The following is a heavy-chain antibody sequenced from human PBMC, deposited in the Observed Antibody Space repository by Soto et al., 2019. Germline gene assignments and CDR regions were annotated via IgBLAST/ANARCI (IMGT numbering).Heavy chain of an antibody. V-gene: IGHV1-69*01. CDR1: GGSFSSYA. Sequence: QVQLVQSGAEVKKPGSSVKVSCKASGGSFSSYAISWVRQAPGQGLEWMGGINPTFGTPHYAQKFQGRVTITADEFTSTAYMELTRLSSDDTAVYFCAREGRHFDYWGQGTLVTVSS. CDR3: AREGRHFDY. CDR2: INPTFGTP. J-gene: IGHJ4*02.